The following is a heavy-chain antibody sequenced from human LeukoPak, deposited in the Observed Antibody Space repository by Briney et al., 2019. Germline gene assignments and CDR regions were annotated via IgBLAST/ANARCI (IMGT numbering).Heavy chain of an antibody. D-gene: IGHD3-3*01. Sequence: GGSLRLSCAASGFTVSSNYMSWVRQAPGKGLEWVSVISGSGGSTYYADSVKGRFTISRDNSKSTLYLQMNSLRAEDTAVYYCAKDRRGDYDFWSGHDNWFDPWGQGTLVTVSS. CDR2: ISGSGGST. CDR1: GFTVSSNY. V-gene: IGHV3-23*01. J-gene: IGHJ5*02. CDR3: AKDRRGDYDFWSGHDNWFDP.